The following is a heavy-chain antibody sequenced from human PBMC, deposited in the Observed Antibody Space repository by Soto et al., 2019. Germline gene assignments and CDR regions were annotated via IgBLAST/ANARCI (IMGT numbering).Heavy chain of an antibody. V-gene: IGHV1-69*06. CDR1: GGTFSSYA. CDR2: IIPIFGTA. Sequence: SVKVSCKASGGTFSSYAISWVRQAPGQGLEWMGGIIPIFGTANYARKFQGRVTITADKSTSTAYMELSSLRSEDTAVYYCARVEDIVVVPAAIRGTRGYYYGMDVWGQGTTVTVSS. D-gene: IGHD2-2*02. J-gene: IGHJ6*02. CDR3: ARVEDIVVVPAAIRGTRGYYYGMDV.